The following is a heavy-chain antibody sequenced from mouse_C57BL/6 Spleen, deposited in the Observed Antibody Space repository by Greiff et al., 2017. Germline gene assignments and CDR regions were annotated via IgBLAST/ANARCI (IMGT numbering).Heavy chain of an antibody. V-gene: IGHV1-81*01. J-gene: IGHJ4*01. CDR3: ARSYYSKGNYAMDY. D-gene: IGHD2-5*01. CDR2: IYPRSGNT. CDR1: GYTFTSYG. Sequence: QVQLKQSGAELARPGASVKLSCKASGYTFTSYGISWVKQRTGQGLEWIGEIYPRSGNTYYNEKFKGKATLTADKSSSTAYMELRSLTSEGSAVYFCARSYYSKGNYAMDYWGQGTSVTVSS.